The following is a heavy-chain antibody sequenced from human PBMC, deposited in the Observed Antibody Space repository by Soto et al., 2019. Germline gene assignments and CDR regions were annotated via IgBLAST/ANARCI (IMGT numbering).Heavy chain of an antibody. V-gene: IGHV3-48*02. J-gene: IGHJ4*02. CDR3: ARRFDS. Sequence: EVQLVESGGGLVKPGGSQRLSCAASGFTVSSYNMNWVRQAPGKGLEWVSHISSSSTIYYADSVKGRFTISRDNAKNSLYLQMNSLRDEDTAVYFCARRFDSWGQGTLVTVSS. CDR2: ISSSSTI. CDR1: GFTVSSYN.